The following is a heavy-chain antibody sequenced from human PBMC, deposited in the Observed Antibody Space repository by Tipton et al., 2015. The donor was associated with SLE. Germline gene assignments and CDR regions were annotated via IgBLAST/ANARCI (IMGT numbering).Heavy chain of an antibody. V-gene: IGHV4-59*12. CDR1: GDSISGYY. CDR2: LSDSGNT. CDR3: ARDEYRYDTTGYHLLGHFDF. Sequence: TLSLTCTVSGDSISGYYWSWIRQPPGKGLEWIGYLSDSGNTFYNPSLKSRVTISVDTSKNQFSLNLSSMTAADTAVYYCARDEYRYDTTGYHLLGHFDFWGQGTLVTVSS. J-gene: IGHJ4*02. D-gene: IGHD3-22*01.